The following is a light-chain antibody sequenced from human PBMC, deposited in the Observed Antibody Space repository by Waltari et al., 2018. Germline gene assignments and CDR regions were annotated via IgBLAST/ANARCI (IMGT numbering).Light chain of an antibody. CDR1: SSNIGNNY. V-gene: IGLV1-51*02. CDR2: EDS. J-gene: IGLJ7*01. CDR3: GTWDSSLSGAV. Sequence: QSVLTQPPSVSAAPGQRVTISCSGGSSNIGNNYVSCSQQFHGTAPKLLIYEDSERPSGIPGRFSGSKSGTSATLDITGLQAGDEADYYCGTWDSSLSGAVFGGGTHLTVL.